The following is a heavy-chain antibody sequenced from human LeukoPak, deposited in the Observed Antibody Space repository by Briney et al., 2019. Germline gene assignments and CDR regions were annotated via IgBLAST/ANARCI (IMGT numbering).Heavy chain of an antibody. CDR1: GYSFNGYY. D-gene: IGHD3-22*01. J-gene: IGHJ6*03. CDR3: ASRTDTFYYDSSGRKFYHYYMDV. V-gene: IGHV1-2*02. CDR2: INPNSGGT. Sequence: GASVKVSCKASGYSFNGYYIYWVRQAPGEGLEWMAWINPNSGGTKYAQKFQGRVTLTRDTSISTAYMEVSSLRSDDTAVYFCASRTDTFYYDSSGRKFYHYYMDVWGKGTTVTISS.